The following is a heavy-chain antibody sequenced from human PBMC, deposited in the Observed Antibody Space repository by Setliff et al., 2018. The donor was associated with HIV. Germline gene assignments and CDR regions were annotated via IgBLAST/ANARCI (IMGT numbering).Heavy chain of an antibody. J-gene: IGHJ4*02. Sequence: PGGSLRLSCAASGFTVSDNYMSWVRQAPGKGLEWVSVIYRDGATYYADSVKGRFTISRDTAKNTVYLQMNSLTSEDTAFYYCAGGRINYGDYYYWGQGTLVTVSS. CDR3: AGGRINYGDYYY. D-gene: IGHD4-17*01. CDR1: GFTVSDNY. V-gene: IGHV3-53*01. CDR2: IYRDGAT.